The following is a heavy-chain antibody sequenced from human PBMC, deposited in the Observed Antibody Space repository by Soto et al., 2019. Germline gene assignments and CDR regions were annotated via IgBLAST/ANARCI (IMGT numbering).Heavy chain of an antibody. V-gene: IGHV1-18*01. J-gene: IGHJ5*02. CDR3: ARGVGSGSYYNQYNWFDP. Sequence: QVQLVQSGGEVKKPGASVKVSCKASGYTFTNYGISWVRQAPGQGLEWMGWINVYNGNTKYAQKVQGRVTMTTDTSTSTAYMGLRSLRSADTAVYYCARGVGSGSYYNQYNWFDPWGQGTLVTVSS. CDR1: GYTFTNYG. D-gene: IGHD3-10*01. CDR2: INVYNGNT.